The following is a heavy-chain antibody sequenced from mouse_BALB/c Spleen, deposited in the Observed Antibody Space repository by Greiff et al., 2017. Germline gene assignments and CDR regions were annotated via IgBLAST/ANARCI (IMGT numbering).Heavy chain of an antibody. Sequence: EVKLVESGGGLVKPGGSLKLSCAASGFTFSSYAMSWVRQTPEKRLEWVASISSGGSTYYPDSVKGRFTISRDNARNILYLQMSSLRSEDTAMYYCAIYDGFAWFAYWGQGTLVTVSA. J-gene: IGHJ3*01. CDR3: AIYDGFAWFAY. V-gene: IGHV5-6-5*01. D-gene: IGHD2-3*01. CDR1: GFTFSSYA. CDR2: ISSGGST.